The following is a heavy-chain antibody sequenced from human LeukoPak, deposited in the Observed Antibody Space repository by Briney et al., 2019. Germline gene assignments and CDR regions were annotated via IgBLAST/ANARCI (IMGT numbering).Heavy chain of an antibody. CDR1: GYTFTSYY. D-gene: IGHD6-6*01. V-gene: IGHV1-46*01. Sequence: ASVKVSCKASGYTFTSYYMHWVRQAPGRGLEWMGIINPSGGSTSYAQKFQGRVTMTRDTSTSAVYMELSSLRSEDTAVYYWARDLKYGSSSGNGGQGTLVTVSS. J-gene: IGHJ4*02. CDR3: ARDLKYGSSSGN. CDR2: INPSGGST.